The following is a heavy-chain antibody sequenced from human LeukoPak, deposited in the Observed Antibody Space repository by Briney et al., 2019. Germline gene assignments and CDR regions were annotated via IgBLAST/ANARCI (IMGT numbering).Heavy chain of an antibody. V-gene: IGHV4-59*08. CDR3: ANGDDFWSGYVYFDY. J-gene: IGHJ4*02. D-gene: IGHD3-3*01. Sequence: PSETLSLTCTVSGGSISSYYWSWIRQPPGKGLEWIGYIYYSGSTNYNPPLKSRVTISVDTSKNQFSLKLSSVTAADTAVYYCANGDDFWSGYVYFDYWGQGTLVTVSS. CDR1: GGSISSYY. CDR2: IYYSGST.